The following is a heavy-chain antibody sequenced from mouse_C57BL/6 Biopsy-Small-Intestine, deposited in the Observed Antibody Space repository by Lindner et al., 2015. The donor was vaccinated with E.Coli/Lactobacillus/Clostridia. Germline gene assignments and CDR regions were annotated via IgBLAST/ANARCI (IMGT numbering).Heavy chain of an antibody. V-gene: IGHV5-17*03. Sequence: VQLQESGGGLVKPGGSLKLSCAASGFTFSDYGMHWVRQAPEKGLEWVAYISSGSSTIYYADTVKGRFTISRDNAKNTLFLQMSHLKSEGTAMYYCVRGGDGDYWGQGTTLTVSS. D-gene: IGHD3-3*01. CDR1: GFTFSDYG. J-gene: IGHJ2*01. CDR3: VRGGDGDY. CDR2: ISSGSSTI.